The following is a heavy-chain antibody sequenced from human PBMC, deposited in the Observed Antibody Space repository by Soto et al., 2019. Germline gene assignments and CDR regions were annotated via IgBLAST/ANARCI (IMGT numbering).Heavy chain of an antibody. CDR3: ARDQASGYDFWSGYYAI. V-gene: IGHV3-30-3*01. D-gene: IGHD3-3*01. J-gene: IGHJ4*02. CDR2: ISYDGSNK. CDR1: GFTFSSYA. Sequence: PGGSLRLSCAASGFTFSSYAMHWVRQAPGKGLEWVAVISYDGSNKYYADSVKGRFTISRDNSKNTLYLQMNSLRAEDTAVYYCARDQASGYDFWSGYYAIWGQGTLVTVSS.